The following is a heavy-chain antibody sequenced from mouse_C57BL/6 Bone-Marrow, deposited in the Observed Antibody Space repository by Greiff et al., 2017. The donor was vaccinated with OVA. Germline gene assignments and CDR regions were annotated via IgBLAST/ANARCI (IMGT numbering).Heavy chain of an antibody. CDR2: IDPANGNT. D-gene: IGHD3-2*02. J-gene: IGHJ2*01. V-gene: IGHV14-3*01. CDR1: GFNIKNTY. CDR3: AFRQLRPYYFDY. Sequence: DVKLVESVAELVRPGASVKLSCTASGFNIKNTYMHWVKQRPEQGLEWIGRIDPANGNTKYAPKFQGKATITADTSSNTAYLQLSSLTSEDTAIYYCAFRQLRPYYFDYWGQGTTLTVSS.